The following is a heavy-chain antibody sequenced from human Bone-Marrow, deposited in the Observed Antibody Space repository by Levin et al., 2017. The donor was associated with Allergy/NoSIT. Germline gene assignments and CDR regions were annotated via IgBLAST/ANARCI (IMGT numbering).Heavy chain of an antibody. J-gene: IGHJ4*02. CDR1: GFTFSSYG. Sequence: PGGSLRLSCAASGFTFSSYGMHWVRQAPGKGLEWVAVISYDGSNKYYADSVKGRFTISRDNSKNTLYLQMNSLRAEDTAVYYCARGTGVGAAREFDYWGQGTLVTVSS. D-gene: IGHD1-26*01. CDR2: ISYDGSNK. CDR3: ARGTGVGAAREFDY. V-gene: IGHV3-30*03.